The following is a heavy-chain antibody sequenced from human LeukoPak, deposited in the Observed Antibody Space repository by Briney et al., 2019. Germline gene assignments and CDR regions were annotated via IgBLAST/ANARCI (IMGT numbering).Heavy chain of an antibody. Sequence: SVKVSCKASGFTFTSSAVQWVRQARGQRLEWIGWIVVGSGNTNYAQKFQERVTITRDMSTSTAYMELSSLRSEDTAVYYCAASPDYYDSSGYSYYFGYWGQGTLVTVSS. CDR3: AASPDYYDSSGYSYYFGY. CDR1: GFTFTSSA. J-gene: IGHJ4*02. CDR2: IVVGSGNT. V-gene: IGHV1-58*01. D-gene: IGHD3-22*01.